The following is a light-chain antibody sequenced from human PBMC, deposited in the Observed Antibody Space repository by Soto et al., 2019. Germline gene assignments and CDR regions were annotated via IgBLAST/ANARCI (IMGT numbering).Light chain of an antibody. CDR1: QSISSW. Sequence: DIQMTQSPSTLSASVGDRVTTTCRASQSISSWLAWYQQKPGKAPNLLIYKASSLESGVPSRFSGSGSGTEFTLTVSSLQPDDFATYYCQQYDSYPLTFGGGTKVDIK. CDR2: KAS. CDR3: QQYDSYPLT. J-gene: IGKJ4*01. V-gene: IGKV1-5*03.